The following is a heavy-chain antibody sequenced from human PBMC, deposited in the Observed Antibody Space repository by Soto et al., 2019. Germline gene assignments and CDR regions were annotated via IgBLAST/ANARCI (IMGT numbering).Heavy chain of an antibody. J-gene: IGHJ2*01. CDR2: IYTSGST. V-gene: IGHV4-4*07. CDR1: GGSISSYY. CDR3: ARDSSGYVLWYFDL. D-gene: IGHD5-12*01. Sequence: PSETLSLTCSVSGGSISSYYWSWIRQPAGKGLEWIGRIYTSGSTNYNPSLKSRVTMSVDTSKNQFSLKLSSVTAADTAVYYCARDSSGYVLWYFDLWGRGTLVTVSS.